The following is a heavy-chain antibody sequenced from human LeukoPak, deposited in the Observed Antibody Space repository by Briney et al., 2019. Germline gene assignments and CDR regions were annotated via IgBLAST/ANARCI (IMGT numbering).Heavy chain of an antibody. CDR2: IYYSGST. V-gene: IGHV4-59*01. D-gene: IGHD5-12*01. CDR3: ARDRGDGYDYFWDY. CDR1: GGSISSYY. Sequence: ASETLSLTCTVSGGSISSYYWSWIRQPPGKGLEWIGYIYYSGSTNYNPSLKSRVTISVDTSKNQFSLKLTSVTAADTAVYYCARDRGDGYDYFWDYWGQGTLVTVSS. J-gene: IGHJ4*02.